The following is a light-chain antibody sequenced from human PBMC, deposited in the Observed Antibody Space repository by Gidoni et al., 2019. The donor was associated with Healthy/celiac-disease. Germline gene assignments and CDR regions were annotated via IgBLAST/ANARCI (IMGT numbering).Light chain of an antibody. CDR2: KAS. CDR3: QQYNSYSWT. CDR1: QSISSW. Sequence: DIHVTPSPSTLSSSVGDRVTITCRASQSISSWLAWYQQKPGKAPKLLIYKASSLESGVPSRFSGSGSGTEFTLTISSLQPDDFATYYCQQYNSYSWTFGQGTKVEIK. V-gene: IGKV1-5*03. J-gene: IGKJ1*01.